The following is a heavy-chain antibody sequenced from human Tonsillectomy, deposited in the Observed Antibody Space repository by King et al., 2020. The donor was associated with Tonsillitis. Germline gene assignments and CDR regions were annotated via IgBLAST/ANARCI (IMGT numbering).Heavy chain of an antibody. CDR3: AREAYSSCWYRYFDY. CDR2: IYTSGST. D-gene: IGHD6-19*01. J-gene: IGHJ4*02. CDR1: GGSISSYY. V-gene: IGHV4-4*07. Sequence: VQLQESGPGLVKPSETLSLTCTVSGGSISSYYWSWIRQPAGKGLEWIGRIYTSGSTNYNPSLKSRVTISVDTSKNQFSLKLNSVNAADTAVYYCAREAYSSCWYRYFDYWGQGTLVTVSS.